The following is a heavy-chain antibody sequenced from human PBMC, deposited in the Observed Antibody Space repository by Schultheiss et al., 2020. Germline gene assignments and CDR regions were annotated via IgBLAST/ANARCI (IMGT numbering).Heavy chain of an antibody. CDR1: GFTFSSYG. J-gene: IGHJ6*02. V-gene: IGHV3-33*01. D-gene: IGHD1-26*01. CDR2: IWYDGSNK. Sequence: SLKISCAASGFTFSSYGMHWVRQAPGKGLEWVAVIWYDGSNKYYADSVKGRFTISRDNSKNTLYLQMNSLRAEDTAVYYCARGWVLPPYYYYYGMDVWGQGTTVTVSS. CDR3: ARGWVLPPYYYYYGMDV.